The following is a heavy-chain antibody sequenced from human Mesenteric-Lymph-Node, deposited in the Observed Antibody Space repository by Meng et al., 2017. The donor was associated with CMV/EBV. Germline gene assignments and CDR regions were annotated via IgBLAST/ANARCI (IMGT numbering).Heavy chain of an antibody. D-gene: IGHD2-2*01. CDR1: GFTFTKYW. CDR2: INSDETST. V-gene: IGHV3-74*01. CDR3: ARVINIVEVVASGPFYFDS. J-gene: IGHJ4*02. Sequence: GGSLRLSCAAPGFTFTKYWMHWVRRAPGKGLVWVSRINSDETSTIYADSVKGRFTISRDNAKNSLYLQLNTLRAEDTALYYCARVINIVEVVASGPFYFDSWGRGTLVTVSS.